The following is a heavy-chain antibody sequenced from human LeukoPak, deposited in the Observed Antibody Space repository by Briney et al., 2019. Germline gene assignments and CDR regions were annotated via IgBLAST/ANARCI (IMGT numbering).Heavy chain of an antibody. CDR2: IYYSGST. J-gene: IGHJ5*02. CDR1: GGSISSSSYY. D-gene: IGHD7-27*01. CDR3: ARQIFQLGINWFDP. V-gene: IGHV4-39*01. Sequence: SETPSLTCTVSGGSISSSSYYWGWIRQPPGKGLEWIGSIYYSGSTYYNPSLKSRVTISVDTSKNQFSLKLSSVTAADTAVYYCARQIFQLGINWFDPWGQGTLVTVSS.